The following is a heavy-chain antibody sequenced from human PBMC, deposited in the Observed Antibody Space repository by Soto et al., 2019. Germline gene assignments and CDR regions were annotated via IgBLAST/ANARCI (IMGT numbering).Heavy chain of an antibody. D-gene: IGHD3-10*01. J-gene: IGHJ6*04. CDR1: GFTFSNYW. V-gene: IGHV3-74*01. CDR3: ARGGFAYGPGGMDV. Sequence: EVQLVESGGGLLQPGGSLTLSCTASGFTFSNYWIHWVRQAPGKGLVWVSRTKSDGSGTCYTDSVKGRFTISRDNAYNTLYWQMSILRAEDAAVYYCARGGFAYGPGGMDVWGKGTTVIVSS. CDR2: TKSDGSGT.